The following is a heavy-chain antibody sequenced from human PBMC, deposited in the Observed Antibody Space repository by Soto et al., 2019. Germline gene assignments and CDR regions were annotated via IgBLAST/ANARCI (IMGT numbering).Heavy chain of an antibody. CDR2: ISGSGGST. CDR1: GFTFSSYA. J-gene: IGHJ4*02. D-gene: IGHD3-3*01. Sequence: EVQLLESGGGLVQPGGSLRLSCAASGFTFSSYAMSWVRQAPGKGLEWVSAISGSGGSTYYADSVKGRFTISRDNSKNTLYLQMNSLRAEYTAVYYCAKDQVYYDFWSGFSPFDYWGQGTLVTVSS. V-gene: IGHV3-23*01. CDR3: AKDQVYYDFWSGFSPFDY.